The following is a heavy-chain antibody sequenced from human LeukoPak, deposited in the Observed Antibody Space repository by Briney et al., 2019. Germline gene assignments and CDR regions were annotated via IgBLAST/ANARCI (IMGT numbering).Heavy chain of an antibody. D-gene: IGHD6-6*01. CDR1: GYTFTGYY. Sequence: ASVKVSCKASGYTFTGYYMHWVRQAPGQGLEWMGWINPNSGGTNYAQKFQGRVTMTRDTSISTAYMELSRLRSDDTAVYYCARDRLSVKAARPSFYFDYWGQGTLVTVSS. V-gene: IGHV1-2*02. J-gene: IGHJ4*02. CDR3: ARDRLSVKAARPSFYFDY. CDR2: INPNSGGT.